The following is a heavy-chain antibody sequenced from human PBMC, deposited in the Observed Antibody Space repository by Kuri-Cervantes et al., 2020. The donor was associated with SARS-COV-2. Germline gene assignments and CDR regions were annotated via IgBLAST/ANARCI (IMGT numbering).Heavy chain of an antibody. CDR1: GGPISSYY. CDR2: IYYSGST. D-gene: IGHD6-19*01. Sequence: SETLSLTCTVPGGPISSYYWSWILQPPGKGLEWIGYIYYSGSTNYNPSLKSRVTISVDTSKNQFSLKLSSVTAADTAVYYCARAVAGINWFDPWGQGTLVTVSS. V-gene: IGHV4-59*01. J-gene: IGHJ5*02. CDR3: ARAVAGINWFDP.